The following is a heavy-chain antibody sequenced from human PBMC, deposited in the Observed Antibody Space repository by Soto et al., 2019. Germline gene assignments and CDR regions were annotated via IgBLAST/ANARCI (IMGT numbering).Heavy chain of an antibody. J-gene: IGHJ4*02. V-gene: IGHV4-31*02. CDR2: ISKSGGT. CDR3: ARVPWITVLRGVFDS. D-gene: IGHD3-10*01. CDR1: GDSIRSGGYY. Sequence: SLLMLSVTWTVSGDSIRSGGYYWRWIRQHPGRGLEWIGYISKSGGTYYNPSLKTRVTISVDTSKNQFSLKLSSVTDADTAVYYCARVPWITVLRGVFDSWGQGSLVTVSS.